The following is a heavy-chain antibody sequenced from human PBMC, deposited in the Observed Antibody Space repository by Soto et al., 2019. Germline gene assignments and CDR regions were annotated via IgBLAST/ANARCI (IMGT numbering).Heavy chain of an antibody. D-gene: IGHD3-16*01. J-gene: IGHJ6*02. CDR3: AKGTIDYDPYGMDV. CDR2: ISYDGSNK. Sequence: GGSLRLSCAASGFTFSSYGMHWVRQAPGKGLEWVAVISYDGSNKYYADSVKGRFTISRDNSKNTLYLQMNSLRAEDTAVYYCAKGTIDYDPYGMDVWGQGTTVTVSS. V-gene: IGHV3-30*18. CDR1: GFTFSSYG.